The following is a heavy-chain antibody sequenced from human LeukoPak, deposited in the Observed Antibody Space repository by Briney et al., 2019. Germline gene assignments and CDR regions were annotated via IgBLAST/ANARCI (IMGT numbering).Heavy chain of an antibody. D-gene: IGHD6-19*01. CDR2: INSGGNTI. J-gene: IGHJ1*01. CDR1: GFTFSSYA. Sequence: GGSLRLSCAASGFTFSSYAMNWVRQAPGKGLEWVSYINSGGNTIHYAGSVKGRFTISRDNARNSLYLQMNSLRVEDTAFYYCARENRDSNGWSWGQGTLVTVSS. V-gene: IGHV3-48*03. CDR3: ARENRDSNGWS.